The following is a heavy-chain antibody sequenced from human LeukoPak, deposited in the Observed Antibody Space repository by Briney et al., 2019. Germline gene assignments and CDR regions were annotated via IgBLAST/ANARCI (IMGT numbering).Heavy chain of an antibody. Sequence: SETLSLTCTVSGYSIRSGFYWGWIRQPPGKGLEWIGNIYRSGVTYYTPSLKSRVTISVDTSKNQFYLKLSSVTAADTAVYYCARAVGSFDWLPLFDYWGQGTLVTVSS. CDR2: IYRSGVT. D-gene: IGHD3-9*01. J-gene: IGHJ4*02. CDR3: ARAVGSFDWLPLFDY. V-gene: IGHV4-38-2*02. CDR1: GYSIRSGFY.